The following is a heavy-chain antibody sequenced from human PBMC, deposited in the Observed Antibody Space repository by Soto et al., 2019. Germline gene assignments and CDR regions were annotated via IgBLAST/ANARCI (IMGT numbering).Heavy chain of an antibody. Sequence: QVQLQESGPGLVKPSQTLSLTCTVSGGSISSGGYYWSWIRQHPGKGLEWIGYIYYSGSTYYNPSLKSRVTISVDTSKNQFSLKLSSVTAADTAVYYCARGAKSPHIAAAGSFDYWGQGTLVTVSS. CDR3: ARGAKSPHIAAAGSFDY. D-gene: IGHD6-13*01. CDR1: GGSISSGGYY. CDR2: IYYSGST. J-gene: IGHJ4*02. V-gene: IGHV4-31*03.